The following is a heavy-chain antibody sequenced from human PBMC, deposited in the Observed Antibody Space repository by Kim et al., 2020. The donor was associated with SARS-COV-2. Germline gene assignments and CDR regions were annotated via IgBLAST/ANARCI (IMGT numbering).Heavy chain of an antibody. CDR3: ARGFTPSASDYSFDF. D-gene: IGHD2-21*02. CDR1: GDTFSSYT. Sequence: SVKVSCKASGDTFSSYTISWVRQAPGQGLEWMGRIITILGIANYAQKFQGRVAITADKSTSTAYMELSSLRSEDTAVYYCARGFTPSASDYSFDFWGQGTLVTVS. CDR2: IITILGIA. V-gene: IGHV1-69*02. J-gene: IGHJ4*02.